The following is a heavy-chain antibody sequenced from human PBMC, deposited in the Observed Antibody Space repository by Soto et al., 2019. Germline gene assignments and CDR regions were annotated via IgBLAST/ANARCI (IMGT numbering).Heavy chain of an antibody. J-gene: IGHJ5*02. V-gene: IGHV3-21*01. D-gene: IGHD1-26*01. CDR3: TRDQGGSYDSWFDP. CDR1: FTFSMYS. CDR2: MSSGGSYI. Sequence: EVQVVESGGGLVQPGGSLRLSCSFTFSMYSMNWVRQAPGKRLEWVASMSSGGSYIKYADSVKGRFTISRDNAKNSVSLQMNSLRVDDTAVYFCTRDQGGSYDSWFDPWGQGTLVTVSS.